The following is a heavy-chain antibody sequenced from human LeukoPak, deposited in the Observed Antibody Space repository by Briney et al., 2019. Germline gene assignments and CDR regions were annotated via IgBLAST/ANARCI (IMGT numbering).Heavy chain of an antibody. CDR3: ARARSSVTTVTTPGY. J-gene: IGHJ4*02. CDR2: INPSGGST. CDR1: GYTFTSYY. D-gene: IGHD4-17*01. Sequence: ASVKVSCKASGYTFTSYYMHWVRQAPGQGLEWMGIINPSGGSTSYAQKFQGRVTMTRDTSTSTVYMELSSLRSEDTAVYYCARARSSVTTVTTPGYWGQGTPVTVSS. V-gene: IGHV1-46*01.